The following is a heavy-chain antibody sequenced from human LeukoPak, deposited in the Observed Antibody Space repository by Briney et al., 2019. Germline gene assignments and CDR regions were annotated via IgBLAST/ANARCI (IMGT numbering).Heavy chain of an antibody. CDR3: ARGGAARLHFQN. CDR1: GGSISTYY. D-gene: IGHD6-6*01. Sequence: SSETLSLTYTVSGGSISTYYWDWIRQPPGKGLEWIGYIYHSGSTNYNPSLQSRVTISVDTSKNQFSLNLNSVTAADTAVYYCARGGAARLHFQNWGQGTLVTVSS. CDR2: IYHSGST. J-gene: IGHJ1*01. V-gene: IGHV4-59*01.